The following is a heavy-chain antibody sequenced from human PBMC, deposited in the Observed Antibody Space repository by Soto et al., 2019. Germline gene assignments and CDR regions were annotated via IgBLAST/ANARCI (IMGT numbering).Heavy chain of an antibody. Sequence: KQSQTLSLTCAVYGGSFSGYYWSWIRQPPGKGLEWIGEINHSGSTNYNPSLKSRVTISVDTSKNQFSLKLSSVTAADTAVYYCARSIVGARGAFDIWGQGTMVTVSS. D-gene: IGHD1-26*01. V-gene: IGHV4-34*01. CDR1: GGSFSGYY. CDR2: INHSGST. CDR3: ARSIVGARGAFDI. J-gene: IGHJ3*02.